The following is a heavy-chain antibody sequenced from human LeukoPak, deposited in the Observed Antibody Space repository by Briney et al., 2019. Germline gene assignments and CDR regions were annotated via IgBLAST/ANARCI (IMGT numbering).Heavy chain of an antibody. CDR3: ASKTYGSGSYQRPFDY. J-gene: IGHJ4*02. Sequence: KPSETLSLTCAVYGGSFSGYYWSWIRQPPGKGLEWIGEINHSGSTNYNPSLKSRVTISVDTSKNQFSLKLSSVTAADTAVYYCASKTYGSGSYQRPFDYWGQGTLVTVSS. D-gene: IGHD3-10*01. CDR1: GGSFSGYY. V-gene: IGHV4-34*01. CDR2: INHSGST.